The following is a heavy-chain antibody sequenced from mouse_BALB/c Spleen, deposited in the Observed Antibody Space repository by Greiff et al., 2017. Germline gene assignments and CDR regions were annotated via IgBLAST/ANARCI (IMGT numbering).Heavy chain of an antibody. D-gene: IGHD2-10*02. Sequence: QVQLMESGPGLVQPSQSLSLTCTVSGFSLTSYCVHWVRQSPGKGLAWLGVIWSGGSTDYYAAFISRLSISKDNSKSQVFFKMNSLQANDTAIYYCARNKYGNPAWFAYWGQGTLVTVSA. CDR2: IWSGGST. CDR3: ARNKYGNPAWFAY. CDR1: GFSLTSYC. J-gene: IGHJ3*01. V-gene: IGHV2-2*02.